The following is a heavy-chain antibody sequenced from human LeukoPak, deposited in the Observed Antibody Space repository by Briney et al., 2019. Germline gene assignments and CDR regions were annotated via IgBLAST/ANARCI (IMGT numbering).Heavy chain of an antibody. J-gene: IGHJ4*02. Sequence: GSLRLSCTVSGFTFSTYGMHWVRQAPGKGLEWVAFIRYDGSDKYHADSVKGRFTISRDNSKNTLYLQMTSLRAEDTAVYYCAGSFSGIAVPRTPRGYWGQGTLVTVSS. D-gene: IGHD6-19*01. CDR1: GFTFSTYG. CDR3: AGSFSGIAVPRTPRGY. V-gene: IGHV3-30*02. CDR2: IRYDGSDK.